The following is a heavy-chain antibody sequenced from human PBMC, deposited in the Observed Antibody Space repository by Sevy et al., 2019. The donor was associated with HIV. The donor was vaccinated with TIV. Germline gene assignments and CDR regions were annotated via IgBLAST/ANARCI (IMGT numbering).Heavy chain of an antibody. V-gene: IGHV3-7*01. CDR1: GFTFSSYW. CDR3: VKKDGEEWLLHY. J-gene: IGHJ4*02. CDR2: IRQDGSAR. Sequence: GSLRLSCVASGFTFSSYWMSWVRQAPGKGLEWVENIRQDGSARYYVDSVKGRFTISRDNAKNSLYLQMNSLGVDDFGLYYSVKKDGEEWLLHYWGQGTLVTVSS. D-gene: IGHD6-19*01.